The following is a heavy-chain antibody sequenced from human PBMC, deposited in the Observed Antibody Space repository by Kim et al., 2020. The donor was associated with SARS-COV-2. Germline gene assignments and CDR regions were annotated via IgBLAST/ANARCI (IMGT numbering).Heavy chain of an antibody. CDR3: ARVGYSSPGDV. J-gene: IGHJ6*04. CDR2: INHSGST. Sequence: SETLSLTCAVYGGSFSGYYWSWIRQPPGKGLEWIGEINHSGSTNYNPSLKSRVTISVDTSKNQFSLKLSSVTAADTAVYYCARVGYSSPGDVWGKGTTVTVSS. D-gene: IGHD5-18*01. CDR1: GGSFSGYY. V-gene: IGHV4-34*01.